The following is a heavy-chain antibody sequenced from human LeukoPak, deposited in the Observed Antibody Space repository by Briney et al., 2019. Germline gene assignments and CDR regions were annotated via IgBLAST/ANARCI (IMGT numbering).Heavy chain of an antibody. CDR3: ARDYYGSGSYFNSGWFDP. Sequence: SETLSLTCTVSGGSISSYYWSWIRQPPGKGLEWIGYIYYSGSTNYNPSLKSRVTISVDTSKNQFSLKLSSVTAADTAVYYCARDYYGSGSYFNSGWFDPWGQGTLVTVSS. V-gene: IGHV4-59*01. CDR2: IYYSGST. J-gene: IGHJ5*02. D-gene: IGHD3-10*01. CDR1: GGSISSYY.